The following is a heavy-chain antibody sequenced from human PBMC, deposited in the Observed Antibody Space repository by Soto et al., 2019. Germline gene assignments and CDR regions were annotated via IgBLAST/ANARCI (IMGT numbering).Heavy chain of an antibody. CDR1: GGTFSSYA. CDR2: IIPIFGTA. D-gene: IGHD3-22*01. V-gene: IGHV1-69*13. Sequence: GASVKVSCKASGGTFSSYAISWVRQAPGQGLEWMGGIIPIFGTANYAQKFQGRVTITADESTSTAYMELSSLRSEDTAVYYCAGSYYYDSSGSWYYYYGMDVWGQGTTVTVSS. CDR3: AGSYYYDSSGSWYYYYGMDV. J-gene: IGHJ6*02.